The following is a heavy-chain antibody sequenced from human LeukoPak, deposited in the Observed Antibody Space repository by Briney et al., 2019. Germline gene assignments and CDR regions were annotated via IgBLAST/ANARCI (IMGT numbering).Heavy chain of an antibody. D-gene: IGHD3-3*01. J-gene: IGHJ4*02. CDR2: IHHSGST. V-gene: IGHV4-39*07. Sequence: SETLSLTCTVSGGSISSGSYYWSWIRQPPGKGLEWIGSIHHSGSTNYNPSLKSRVTISLDTSKNQFSLKLSSVTAADTAVYYCATGFLEWLLAYYWGQGTLVTVSS. CDR3: ATGFLEWLLAYY. CDR1: GGSISSGSYY.